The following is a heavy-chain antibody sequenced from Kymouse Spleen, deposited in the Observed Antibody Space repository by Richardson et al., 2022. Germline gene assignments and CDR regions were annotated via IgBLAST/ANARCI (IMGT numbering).Heavy chain of an antibody. Sequence: QVQLVQSGAEVKKPGASVKVSCKASGYTFTSYAMHWVRQAPGQRLEWMGWINAGNGNTKYSQKFQGRVTITRDTSASTAYMELSSLRSEDTAVYYCAREGSSGWYFDYWGQGTLVTVSS. V-gene: IGHV1-3*01. CDR2: INAGNGNT. CDR1: GYTFTSYA. CDR3: AREGSSGWYFDY. J-gene: IGHJ4*02. D-gene: IGHD6-19*01.